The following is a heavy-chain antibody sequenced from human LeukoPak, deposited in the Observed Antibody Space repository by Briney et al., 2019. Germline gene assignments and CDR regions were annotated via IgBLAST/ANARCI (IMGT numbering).Heavy chain of an antibody. J-gene: IGHJ4*02. CDR2: IRYDGGEI. CDR3: ARDKPRGSYYGSIFDS. Sequence: GSLRLSCEVSGFTFSSYWMSWVRQAPGKGLEWVANIRYDGGEIYYVDSVKGRFTISRDNAKNSLYLQMNSLRAEDAAVYYCARDKPRGSYYGSIFDSWGQGTLVTVSS. D-gene: IGHD1-26*01. CDR1: GFTFSSYW. V-gene: IGHV3-7*01.